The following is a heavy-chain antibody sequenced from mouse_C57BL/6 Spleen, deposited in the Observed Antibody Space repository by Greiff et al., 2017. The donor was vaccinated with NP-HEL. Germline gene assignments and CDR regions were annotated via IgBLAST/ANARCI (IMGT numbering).Heavy chain of an antibody. V-gene: IGHV1-64*01. CDR1: GYTFTSYW. CDR3: AKQLRLSFDY. J-gene: IGHJ2*01. Sequence: QVHVKQPGAELVKPGASVKLSCKASGYTFTSYWMHWVKQRPGQGLEWIGMIHPNSGSTNYNEKFKSKATLTVDKSSSTAYMQLSSLTSEDSAVYYCAKQLRLSFDYWGQGTTLTVSS. CDR2: IHPNSGST. D-gene: IGHD3-2*02.